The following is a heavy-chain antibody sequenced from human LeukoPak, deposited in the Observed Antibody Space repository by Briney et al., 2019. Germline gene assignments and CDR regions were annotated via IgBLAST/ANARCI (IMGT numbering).Heavy chain of an antibody. V-gene: IGHV1-69*05. J-gene: IGHJ5*02. CDR1: GYTFTGYY. CDR3: ARDTGNGFPNWFDP. D-gene: IGHD4-17*01. Sequence: SVKVSCKASGYTFTGYYMHWVRQAPGQGLEWMGTIIPIFGTANYAQKFQGRVMITTDESTSTAYMELSSLRSEDTAMYYCARDTGNGFPNWFDPWGQGTLVTVSS. CDR2: IIPIFGTA.